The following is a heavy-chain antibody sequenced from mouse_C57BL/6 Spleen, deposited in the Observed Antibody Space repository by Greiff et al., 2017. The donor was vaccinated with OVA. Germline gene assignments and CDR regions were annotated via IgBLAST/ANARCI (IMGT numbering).Heavy chain of an antibody. Sequence: EVKVVESGGGLVKPGGSLKLSCAASGFTFSSYAMSWVRQTPEKRLEWVATISDGGSYTYYPDNVKGRFTSSRDNAKNNLYLQMSHLKSEDTAMYYCARAGTGAMDYWGQGTSVTVSS. CDR2: ISDGGSYT. CDR3: ARAGTGAMDY. V-gene: IGHV5-4*03. J-gene: IGHJ4*01. D-gene: IGHD4-1*01. CDR1: GFTFSSYA.